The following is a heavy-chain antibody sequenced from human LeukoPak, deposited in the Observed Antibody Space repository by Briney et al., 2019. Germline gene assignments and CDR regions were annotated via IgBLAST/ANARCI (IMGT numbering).Heavy chain of an antibody. J-gene: IGHJ4*02. Sequence: GGSLRLSCAASGFTFSTYVIHWVRQAPGKGLEWVALIWHDGSNKYYGDSVKDQFTISRDNSKNTLYLQMDSLRDEDTAVYYCARDRGYTYGHPLDYWGQGTLVTVSS. CDR1: GFTFSTYV. D-gene: IGHD5-18*01. CDR3: ARDRGYTYGHPLDY. V-gene: IGHV3-33*01. CDR2: IWHDGSNK.